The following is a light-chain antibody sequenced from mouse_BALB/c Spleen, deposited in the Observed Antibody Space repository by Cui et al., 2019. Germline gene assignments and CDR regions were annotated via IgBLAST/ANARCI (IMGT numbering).Light chain of an antibody. J-gene: IGKJ1*01. Sequence: DIQMTQSPASLAASVGETVTITCRASENIYYSLAWYQQKQGKSPQLLIYNANSLEDGVPSRFSGSGSGTQYSMKINSMQHEDTATYFCKQAYDVPTFGGGTKLEIK. V-gene: IGKV12-38*01. CDR2: NAN. CDR3: KQAYDVPT. CDR1: ENIYYS.